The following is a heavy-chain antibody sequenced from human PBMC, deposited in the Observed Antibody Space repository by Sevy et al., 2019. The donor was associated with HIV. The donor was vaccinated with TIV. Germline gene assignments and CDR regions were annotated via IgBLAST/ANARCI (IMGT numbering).Heavy chain of an antibody. CDR2: ISSSSSYT. V-gene: IGHV3-11*06. Sequence: GGSLRLSCAASEFTFSDYYMSWIRQAPGKGLEWVSYISSSSSYTNYADSVKGRFTISRDNAKNSLYLQMNSLRAEDTAVYYCGRVARYCSSTSCYGSYYMDVWGKGTTVTVSS. D-gene: IGHD2-2*01. CDR1: EFTFSDYY. J-gene: IGHJ6*03. CDR3: GRVARYCSSTSCYGSYYMDV.